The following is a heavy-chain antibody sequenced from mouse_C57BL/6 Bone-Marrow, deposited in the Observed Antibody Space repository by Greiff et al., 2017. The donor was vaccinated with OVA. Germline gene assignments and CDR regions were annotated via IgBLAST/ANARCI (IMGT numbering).Heavy chain of an antibody. D-gene: IGHD2-5*01. CDR2: INSDGGST. CDR3: ARVYYSNPGWYFDV. J-gene: IGHJ1*03. CDR1: EYEFPSHD. Sequence: DVHLVESGGGLVQPGESLKLSCESNEYEFPSHDMSWVRKTPEKRLELVAAINSDGGSTYYPDTMERRFVISRDNTKKTLYLQMSSLRSEDTALYYCARVYYSNPGWYFDVWGTGTTVTVSS. V-gene: IGHV5-2*01.